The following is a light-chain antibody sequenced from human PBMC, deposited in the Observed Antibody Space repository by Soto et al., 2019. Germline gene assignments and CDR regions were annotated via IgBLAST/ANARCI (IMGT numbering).Light chain of an antibody. V-gene: IGKV1-39*01. CDR3: QQSFNNPT. Sequence: DIQMTQSPSSLSASVGVRVTVACRASQSIAGFLNWYRQKPGKAPELLIYATSTLHSGVTPRFSSSGSGADFNLTISSLQPEDFATYFCQQSFNNPTFGPGTKVDVK. CDR1: QSIAGF. CDR2: ATS. J-gene: IGKJ3*01.